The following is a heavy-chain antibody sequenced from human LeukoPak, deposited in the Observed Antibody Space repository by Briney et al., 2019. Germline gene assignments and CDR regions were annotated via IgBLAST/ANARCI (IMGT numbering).Heavy chain of an antibody. CDR2: IKHDGSEK. CDR3: ARDRDSGSYYFDY. V-gene: IGHV3-7*01. Sequence: GGSLRLSCAASGFTFSSYWMSWVRQAPGKGLEWVANIKHDGSEKYYVDSVKGRFTISRDNAKNSLYLQMNSLRAEDTAVYYCARDRDSGSYYFDYWGQGTLVTVSS. J-gene: IGHJ4*02. CDR1: GFTFSSYW. D-gene: IGHD1-26*01.